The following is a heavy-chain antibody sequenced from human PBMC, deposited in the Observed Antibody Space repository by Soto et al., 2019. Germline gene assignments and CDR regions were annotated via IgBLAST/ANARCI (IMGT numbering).Heavy chain of an antibody. CDR3: ASDYDFWSGYPEPYYYYYGMDV. CDR2: IIPIFGTA. V-gene: IGHV1-69*01. D-gene: IGHD3-3*01. Sequence: QVQLVQSGAEVKKPGSSVKVSCKASGGTFSSYAISWVRQAPGQGLEWMGGIIPIFGTANYAQKFQGRVTITAEESTSTAYMELSSLRSEDTAVYYCASDYDFWSGYPEPYYYYYGMDVWGQGTTVTVSS. J-gene: IGHJ6*02. CDR1: GGTFSSYA.